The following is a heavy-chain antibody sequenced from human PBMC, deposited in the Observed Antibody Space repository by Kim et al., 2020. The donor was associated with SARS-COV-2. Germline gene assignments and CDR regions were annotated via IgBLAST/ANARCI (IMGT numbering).Heavy chain of an antibody. V-gene: IGHV5-10-1*01. J-gene: IGHJ3*02. CDR3: ARHSSSWYLADAFDI. D-gene: IGHD6-13*01. Sequence: PSFQGHVTISADKSISTAYLQWSSLKASDTAMYYCARHSSSWYLADAFDIWGQGTMVTVSS.